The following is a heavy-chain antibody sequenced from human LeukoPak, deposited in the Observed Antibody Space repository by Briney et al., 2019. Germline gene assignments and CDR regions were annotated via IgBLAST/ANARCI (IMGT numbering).Heavy chain of an antibody. J-gene: IGHJ3*02. Sequence: GGSLRLSCAASGFTFSSYSMNWVRQAPGKGLEWVSYISSSSSTIYYADSVKGRFTISRDNAKSSLYLQMNSLRAEDTAVYYCARDPGGAGTTGDAFDIWGQGTMVTVSS. D-gene: IGHD1-1*01. CDR1: GFTFSSYS. V-gene: IGHV3-48*04. CDR3: ARDPGGAGTTGDAFDI. CDR2: ISSSSSTI.